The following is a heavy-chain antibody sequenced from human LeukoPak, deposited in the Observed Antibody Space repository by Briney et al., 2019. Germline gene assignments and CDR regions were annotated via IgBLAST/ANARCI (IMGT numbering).Heavy chain of an antibody. D-gene: IGHD5-24*01. Sequence: SETLSLTCNVSGDSLTSHFWSWIRQTPGKGLEWIGYVFHSGTANYSPSLKSRVTISLDTSKKQFYLRLASVTAADTAVYYCARRMATVTDAFDIWGRGTMVSVSS. V-gene: IGHV4-59*08. CDR1: GDSLTSHF. J-gene: IGHJ3*02. CDR3: ARRMATVTDAFDI. CDR2: VFHSGTA.